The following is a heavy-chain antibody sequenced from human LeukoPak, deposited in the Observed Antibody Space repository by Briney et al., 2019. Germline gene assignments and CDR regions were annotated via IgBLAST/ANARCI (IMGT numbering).Heavy chain of an antibody. CDR3: AREAYCGGDCYPYNWFDP. CDR2: ISYDGSNK. D-gene: IGHD2-21*02. V-gene: IGHV3-30-3*01. CDR1: GFTFSSYA. J-gene: IGHJ5*02. Sequence: GRSLRLSCAASGFTFSSYAMHWVRQAPGKGLEWVAVISYDGSNKYYADSVKGRFTISRDNSKNTLYLQMNSLRAEDTAVYYCAREAYCGGDCYPYNWFDPWGQGTLVTVSS.